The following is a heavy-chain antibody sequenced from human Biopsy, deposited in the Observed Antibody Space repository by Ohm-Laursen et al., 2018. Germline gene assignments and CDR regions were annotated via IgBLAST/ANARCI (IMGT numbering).Heavy chain of an antibody. CDR1: GYTFVNYG. Sequence: SVKVSCKASGYTFVNYGISWVRQAPGQGLERMGWISVYNGNTDYPHKFQGRVTLTTDTSTSTAYMELRSLTSDDTAIYYCARDVVGRGASFFDFWGQGTSVTVS. D-gene: IGHD1-26*01. J-gene: IGHJ4*02. V-gene: IGHV1-18*01. CDR2: ISVYNGNT. CDR3: ARDVVGRGASFFDF.